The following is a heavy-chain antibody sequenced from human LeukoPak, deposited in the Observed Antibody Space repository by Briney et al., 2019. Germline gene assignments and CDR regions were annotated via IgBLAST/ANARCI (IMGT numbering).Heavy chain of an antibody. Sequence: GGSLRLSCAASGFTLSSYSMNWVRQAPGKGLEWVSSISSSSYIQYADSVKGRFTISRDNAANSLYLQMNSLTAEDTAVYYCASSRYYFDSSGYYSDYWGQGTLVTVSS. J-gene: IGHJ4*02. V-gene: IGHV3-21*01. CDR1: GFTLSSYS. CDR2: ISSSSYI. CDR3: ASSRYYFDSSGYYSDY. D-gene: IGHD3-22*01.